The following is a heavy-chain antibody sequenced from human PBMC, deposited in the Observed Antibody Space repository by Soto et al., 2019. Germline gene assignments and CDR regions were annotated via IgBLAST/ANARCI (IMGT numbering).Heavy chain of an antibody. CDR1: GYPVTAYY. CDR3: GGGGGVGVAGSAAFDM. J-gene: IGHJ3*02. Sequence: QLHLVQSGAVVKKPGASVTVSCSASGYPVTAYYMHWVRQAPGRGLEWMGGINPATGAAKYTQTFQGGVTRTRGTSRSTVLMEPGGLKSEDAAVFYWGGGGGVGVAGSAAFDMWGQGTLVTVSS. CDR2: INPATGAA. V-gene: IGHV1-2*02. D-gene: IGHD3-3*01.